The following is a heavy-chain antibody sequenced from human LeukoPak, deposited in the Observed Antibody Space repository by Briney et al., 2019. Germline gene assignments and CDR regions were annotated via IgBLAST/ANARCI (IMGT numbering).Heavy chain of an antibody. J-gene: IGHJ3*02. V-gene: IGHV4-34*01. CDR3: AGDSSGYYYRAFDI. CDR1: GGSFSGYY. Sequence: SETLSLTCAVYGGSFSGYYWSWIRQPPGKGLEWIEEINHSGSTNYNPSLKSRVTISVDTSKNQFSLKLSSVTAADTAVYYCAGDSSGYYYRAFDIWGQGTMVTVSS. CDR2: INHSGST. D-gene: IGHD3-22*01.